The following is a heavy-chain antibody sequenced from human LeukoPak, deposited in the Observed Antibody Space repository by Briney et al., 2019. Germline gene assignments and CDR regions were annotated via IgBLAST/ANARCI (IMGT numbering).Heavy chain of an antibody. D-gene: IGHD3-16*01. Sequence: SETLSLTCAVNGESFNGFYWTWIRQSPGKGLEWCGEINDIGHTNYNASLKSRVTISLDTSQKQFSLKLTSVTAADTAVYYCARGEGNDYVWGSFYYYLDVWGKGTAVTVSS. V-gene: IGHV4-34*01. CDR3: ARGEGNDYVWGSFYYYLDV. CDR1: GESFNGFY. J-gene: IGHJ6*03. CDR2: INDIGHT.